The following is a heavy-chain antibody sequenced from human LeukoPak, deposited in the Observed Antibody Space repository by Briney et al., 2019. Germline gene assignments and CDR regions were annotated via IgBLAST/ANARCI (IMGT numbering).Heavy chain of an antibody. V-gene: IGHV3-30-3*01. D-gene: IGHD1-26*01. CDR2: ISYDGSNK. CDR1: GFTFSSYA. J-gene: IGHJ4*02. CDR3: AKVTELGALLYYFDY. Sequence: PGRSLRLSCAASGFTFSSYAMHWVRQAPGKGLEWVAVISYDGSNKYYADSVKGRFTISRDNSKNTLYLQMNSLRAEDTAVYYCAKVTELGALLYYFDYWGQGTLVTVSS.